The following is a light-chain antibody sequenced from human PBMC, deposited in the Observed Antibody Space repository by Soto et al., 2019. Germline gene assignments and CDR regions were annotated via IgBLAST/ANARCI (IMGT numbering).Light chain of an antibody. Sequence: EIVLTQSPSTLSVSPGEIATLSCRASQIVNRNLAWYQQKPGQAPRLLIYDASTRATDIPARFSGGGSGTEFTLTISSLQAEDFAVYYCQQYHNWPPTTFGQGTRLEIK. J-gene: IGKJ5*01. CDR1: QIVNRN. V-gene: IGKV3-15*01. CDR3: QQYHNWPPTT. CDR2: DAS.